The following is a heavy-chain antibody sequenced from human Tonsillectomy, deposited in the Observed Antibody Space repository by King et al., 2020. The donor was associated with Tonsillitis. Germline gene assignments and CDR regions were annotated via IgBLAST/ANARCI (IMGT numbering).Heavy chain of an antibody. V-gene: IGHV4-61*03. Sequence: QVQLQGSGPGLVKPSETLCLSCIVSVGSVSNATYYWVLIRQPPRKGLEWIGYIYYGWSTNYNPSLQSRVTISVDTSKNHFSLRLTSVTAADTAVYYCARDTSDPWGQGTLVTVSS. CDR1: VGSVSNATYY. J-gene: IGHJ5*02. CDR3: ARDTSDP. CDR2: IYYGWST. D-gene: IGHD1-26*01.